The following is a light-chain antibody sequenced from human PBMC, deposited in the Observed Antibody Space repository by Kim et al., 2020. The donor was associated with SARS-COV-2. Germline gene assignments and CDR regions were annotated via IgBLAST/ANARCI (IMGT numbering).Light chain of an antibody. CDR1: QRIGTY. V-gene: IGKV1-39*01. Sequence: DIQITQSPSSLSASVGDRVTITCRASQRIGTYLIWYQKKPGEAPKLLIYAASSLQSGVPSRFSGSGSGTDFTLTISSLQPEDSATYYCQQSNSVPFTFGPGTKVDIK. J-gene: IGKJ3*01. CDR2: AAS. CDR3: QQSNSVPFT.